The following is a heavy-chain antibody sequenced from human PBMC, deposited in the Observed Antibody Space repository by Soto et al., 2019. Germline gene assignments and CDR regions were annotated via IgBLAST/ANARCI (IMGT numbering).Heavy chain of an antibody. Sequence: ASLKVSCKASCYTFTSYGISWVRQAPGQGLEWMGWISAYNGNTNYAQKLQGRVTMTTDTSTSTAYMELRSLRSDDTAVYYCARADYYDSRSDAFDIWGQGTMVTGSS. CDR2: ISAYNGNT. D-gene: IGHD3-22*01. CDR1: CYTFTSYG. J-gene: IGHJ3*02. V-gene: IGHV1-18*04. CDR3: ARADYYDSRSDAFDI.